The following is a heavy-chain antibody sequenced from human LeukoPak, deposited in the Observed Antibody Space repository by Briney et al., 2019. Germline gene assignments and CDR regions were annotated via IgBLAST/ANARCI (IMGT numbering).Heavy chain of an antibody. V-gene: IGHV3-21*01. CDR1: GFTFSSYS. J-gene: IGHJ4*02. CDR2: ISSSSSYI. D-gene: IGHD4-17*01. CDR3: ARAMTTVTTYYY. Sequence: PGGSLRLSCAASGFTFSSYSMNWVRQAPEKGLEWVSSISSSSSYIYYADSVKGRFTISRDNAKNSLYLQMNSLRAEDTAVYYCARAMTTVTTYYYWGQGTLVTVSS.